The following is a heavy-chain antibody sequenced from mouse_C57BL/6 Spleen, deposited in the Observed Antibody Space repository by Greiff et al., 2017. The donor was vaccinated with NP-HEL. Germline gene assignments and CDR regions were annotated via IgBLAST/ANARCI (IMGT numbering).Heavy chain of an antibody. CDR2: IRSKSNNYAT. V-gene: IGHV10-1*01. J-gene: IGHJ3*01. D-gene: IGHD2-3*01. CDR1: GFSFNTYA. CDR3: VRHDDGYPFAY. Sequence: EVQWVESGGGLVQPKGSLKLSCAASGFSFNTYAMNWVRQAPGKGLEWVARIRSKSNNYATYYADSVKDRFTISRDDSESMLYLQMNNLKTEDTAMYYCVRHDDGYPFAYWGQGTLVTVSA.